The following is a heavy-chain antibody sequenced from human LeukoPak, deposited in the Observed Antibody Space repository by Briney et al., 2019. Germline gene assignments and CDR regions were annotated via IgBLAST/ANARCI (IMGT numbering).Heavy chain of an antibody. J-gene: IGHJ4*02. CDR3: AREDCSGDGCYSFDY. CDR2: IYYSGST. CDR1: GGSISRYY. V-gene: IGHV4-59*01. D-gene: IGHD2-15*01. Sequence: PSETLSLTCTVSGGSISRYYWSWIRQPPGKGLEWIGYIYYSGSTNYNPSRKSRVTISVETSKNQFSLKLSSVTAADTAVYYCAREDCSGDGCYSFDYWGQGTLVTVFS.